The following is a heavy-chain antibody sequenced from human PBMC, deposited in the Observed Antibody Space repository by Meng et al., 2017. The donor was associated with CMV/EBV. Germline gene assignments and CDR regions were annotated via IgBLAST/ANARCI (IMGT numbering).Heavy chain of an antibody. D-gene: IGHD4-11*01. CDR1: GFSLSTSGMC. J-gene: IGHJ6*02. V-gene: IGHV2-70*20. Sequence: SGPTLVKPTQTLTLTCTFSGFSLSTSGMCVSWVRQPPGKALEWLALIDWDDDKYYSTSLKTRLTISKDTYKNQVVLTMTNMDPVDTATYYCARIHSNYGPYGKDVWGQGTTVTVSS. CDR3: ARIHSNYGPYGKDV. CDR2: IDWDDDK.